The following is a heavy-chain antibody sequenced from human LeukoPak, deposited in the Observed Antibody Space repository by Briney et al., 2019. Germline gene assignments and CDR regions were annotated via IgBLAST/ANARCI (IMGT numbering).Heavy chain of an antibody. CDR1: GFTFSNYW. CDR3: AREGDDYGGKKGRYYYYYMDV. CDR2: IKQDGSEK. V-gene: IGHV3-7*01. J-gene: IGHJ6*03. Sequence: GGSLRLSCAASGFTFSNYWMSWVRQAPGKGLEWVANIKQDGSEKYYVDSVKGRFTISRDNAKNSLYLQMNSLRAEDTAVYYCAREGDDYGGKKGRYYYYYMDVWGKGTTVTVSS. D-gene: IGHD4-23*01.